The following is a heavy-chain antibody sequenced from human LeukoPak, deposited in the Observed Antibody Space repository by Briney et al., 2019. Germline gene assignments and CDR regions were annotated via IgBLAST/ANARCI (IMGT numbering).Heavy chain of an antibody. CDR2: IYPGDSDT. Sequence: GASLKISCKGSGSRFTSYWVAWVRQLPGNGLEWMGIIYPGDSDTRYSPSFQGQVTISADKSIRTAYLQWSSLKASDTAMYYCARPKSGTYYYFDYWGQGTLVTVSS. CDR1: GSRFTSYW. V-gene: IGHV5-51*01. J-gene: IGHJ4*02. D-gene: IGHD1-26*01. CDR3: ARPKSGTYYYFDY.